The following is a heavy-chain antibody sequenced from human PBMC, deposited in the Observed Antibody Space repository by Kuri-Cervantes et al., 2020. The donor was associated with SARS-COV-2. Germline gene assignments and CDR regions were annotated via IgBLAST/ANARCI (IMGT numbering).Heavy chain of an antibody. Sequence: ESLKISCSVSNGSIRSSSYYWGWIRQPPGKGLEWIGSIYSGGSIYYNPSLKSRVTISLETSKNQFSLKLSSMTAADTAVYYCARSFMVASYFDYWGQGILVTVSS. D-gene: IGHD5-12*01. J-gene: IGHJ4*02. CDR1: NGSIRSSSYY. V-gene: IGHV4-39*01. CDR2: IYSGGSI. CDR3: ARSFMVASYFDY.